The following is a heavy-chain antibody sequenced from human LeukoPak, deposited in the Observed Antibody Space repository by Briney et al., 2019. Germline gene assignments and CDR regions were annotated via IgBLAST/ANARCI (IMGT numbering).Heavy chain of an antibody. CDR1: GFTFSSYW. CDR3: ARGGSGRLSFLYWFDP. J-gene: IGHJ5*02. Sequence: GGSLRLFCAASGFTFSSYWMNCARQAPGKGLEWVASINHNGNVNYYVDSVKGRFTISRDNAKNSLYLQMSNLRAEDTAVYYCARGGSGRLSFLYWFDPWGQGTLVTVSS. CDR2: INHNGNVN. V-gene: IGHV3-7*03. D-gene: IGHD1-14*01.